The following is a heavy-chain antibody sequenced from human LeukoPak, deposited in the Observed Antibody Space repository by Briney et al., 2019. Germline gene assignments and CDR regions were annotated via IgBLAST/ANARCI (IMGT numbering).Heavy chain of an antibody. V-gene: IGHV3-30*18. CDR2: ISYDGSNK. J-gene: IGHJ4*02. Sequence: PGGSLRLSCAASGFTFSSYGMHWVRQAPGKGLEWVAVISYDGSNKHYADSVKGRFTISRDNSKNTLYLQMNSLRAEDTAVYYCAKAGLYDFWSGYYNGFFDYWGQGTLVTVSS. CDR3: AKAGLYDFWSGYYNGFFDY. CDR1: GFTFSSYG. D-gene: IGHD3-3*01.